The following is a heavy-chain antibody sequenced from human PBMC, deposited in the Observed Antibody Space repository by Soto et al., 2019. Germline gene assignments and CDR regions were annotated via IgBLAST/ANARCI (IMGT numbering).Heavy chain of an antibody. D-gene: IGHD3-10*01. Sequence: SDTLSLTFAVYGGSFSGYYWSWIRQPPGKGLEWIGEINHSGSTNYNPSLKSRVTISVDTSKNQFSLKLSSVTAADTAVYYCARRNYYGTGSCPPRAMDVWGKGTTVTVSS. J-gene: IGHJ6*04. CDR3: ARRNYYGTGSCPPRAMDV. CDR1: GGSFSGYY. CDR2: INHSGST. V-gene: IGHV4-34*01.